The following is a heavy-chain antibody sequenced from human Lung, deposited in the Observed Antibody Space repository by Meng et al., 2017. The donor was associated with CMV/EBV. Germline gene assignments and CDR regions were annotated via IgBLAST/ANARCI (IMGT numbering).Heavy chain of an antibody. CDR3: ARAQKSALMTGMGV. CDR2: ISWNSAIR. D-gene: IGHD3-3*01. J-gene: IGHJ6*02. CDR1: GFTFDDYT. Sequence: SLRLSXAASGFTFDDYTMYWVRQTPGKGLEWVSAISWNSAIRDYAGSVKGRFIISRDNAKKTLYLQMNTLRIEDTALYYCARAQKSALMTGMGVWGQGTMVTVSS. V-gene: IGHV3-9*01.